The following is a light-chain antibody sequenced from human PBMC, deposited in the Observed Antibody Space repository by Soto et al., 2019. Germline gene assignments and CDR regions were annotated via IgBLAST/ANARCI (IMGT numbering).Light chain of an antibody. Sequence: EIVLTQSPGTLSLSPGERATLSCRASQSVSSSYLAWYQQKPGQAPRLLIYGASSRATGIPDRFSGSGSGTDFTLTISRLEPEDFAVYSCQQYGSSLPISFGHGTRL. CDR3: QQYGSSLPIS. CDR2: GAS. J-gene: IGKJ5*01. CDR1: QSVSSSY. V-gene: IGKV3-20*01.